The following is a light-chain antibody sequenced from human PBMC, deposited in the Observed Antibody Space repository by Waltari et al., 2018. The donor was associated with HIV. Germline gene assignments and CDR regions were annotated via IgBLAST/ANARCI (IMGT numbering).Light chain of an antibody. Sequence: QSALTQPASVSGSPGQSIPISCTGSSRAVGGYNYVSWYQQHPGKAPRLMIYDVSTRPSGVSDRFSGSKSGDTASLTISGLQAEDEADYYCESYTSTSVWVFGGGTRLTVL. J-gene: IGLJ3*02. CDR2: DVS. CDR3: ESYTSTSVWV. V-gene: IGLV2-14*03. CDR1: SRAVGGYNY.